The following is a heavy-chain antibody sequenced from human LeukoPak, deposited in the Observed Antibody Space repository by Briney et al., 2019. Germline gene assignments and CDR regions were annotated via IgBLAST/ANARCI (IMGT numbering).Heavy chain of an antibody. D-gene: IGHD2-8*01. V-gene: IGHV1-69*13. CDR2: IIPIFGTA. J-gene: IGHJ3*02. Sequence: SVKVSCKASGGTFNSYAISWVRQAPGQGLEWMGGIIPIFGTANYAQKFQGRVTITADESTSTAYMELSSLRSEDTAVYYCARGRKDIVLRQAHDAFDIWGQGTMVTVSS. CDR3: ARGRKDIVLRQAHDAFDI. CDR1: GGTFNSYA.